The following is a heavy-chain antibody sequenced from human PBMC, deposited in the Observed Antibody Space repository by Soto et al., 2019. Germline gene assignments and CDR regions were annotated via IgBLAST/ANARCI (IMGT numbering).Heavy chain of an antibody. D-gene: IGHD4-17*01. V-gene: IGHV3-74*01. CDR2: INSDGSST. Sequence: GGSLRLSCAASGFTFSSYWMHWVRQAPGKGLVWVSRINSDGSSTSYADSVKGRFTISRDNAKNTLYLQMNSLRAEDTAVYYCARGFAPTVTTSSFAFDIWGQGTMVTVSS. CDR3: ARGFAPTVTTSSFAFDI. J-gene: IGHJ3*02. CDR1: GFTFSSYW.